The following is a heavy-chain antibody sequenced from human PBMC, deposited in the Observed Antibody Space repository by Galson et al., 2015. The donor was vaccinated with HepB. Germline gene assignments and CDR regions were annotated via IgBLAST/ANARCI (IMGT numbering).Heavy chain of an antibody. D-gene: IGHD2-15*01. CDR3: ARRTYCSGGSCRAFDY. J-gene: IGHJ4*02. V-gene: IGHV5-51*01. CDR1: GYSLTSYW. CDR2: IYPGDSDT. Sequence: QSGAEVKKPGESLKISCKGSGYSLTSYWIGWVRQMPGKGLEWMGIIYPGDSDTTYSPSFQGQVTISADKSISTAYLQWSSLKASDSAMYYCARRTYCSGGSCRAFDYWGQGTLLTVSS.